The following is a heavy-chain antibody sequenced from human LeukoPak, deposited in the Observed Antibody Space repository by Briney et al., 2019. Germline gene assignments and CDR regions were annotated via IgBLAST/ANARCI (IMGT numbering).Heavy chain of an antibody. D-gene: IGHD7-27*01. CDR2: ISWNSGSI. V-gene: IGHV3-9*01. CDR3: ASRKLGNDY. J-gene: IGHJ4*02. CDR1: GFSFDDYA. Sequence: GGSLRLSCEASGFSFDDYAMHWVRQIPGKGLEWVSGISWNSGSIGYADSVKGRFTTSRDNAKNSLYLQMNSLRAEDTAVYYCASRKLGNDYWGQGTLVTVSS.